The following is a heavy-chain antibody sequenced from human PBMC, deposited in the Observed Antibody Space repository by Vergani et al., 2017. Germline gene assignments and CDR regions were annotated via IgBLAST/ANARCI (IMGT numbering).Heavy chain of an antibody. CDR3: AKDLQLLWFGEFLDYYHGMDV. CDR1: GFTFSSYA. Sequence: EVQLLESGGGLVQPGGSLRLSCAASGFTFSSYAMSWVRQAPGKGLEWVSAISGSGGSTYYADSVKGRFIISRDNSKNTLYLQMNSLRAEDTAVYYCAKDLQLLWFGEFLDYYHGMDVWGQGTTVTVSS. D-gene: IGHD3-10*01. CDR2: ISGSGGST. V-gene: IGHV3-23*01. J-gene: IGHJ6*02.